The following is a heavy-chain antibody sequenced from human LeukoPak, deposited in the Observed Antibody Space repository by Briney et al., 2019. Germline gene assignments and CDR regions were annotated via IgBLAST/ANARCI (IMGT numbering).Heavy chain of an antibody. CDR2: IGGDGINT. D-gene: IGHD4-23*01. CDR1: GFTFDDYA. J-gene: IGHJ2*01. V-gene: IGHV3-43*02. Sequence: RSGGPLRLSCAASGFTFDDYAMHWVRQGPGKGLEWVSVIGGDGINTYYADSVRGRFTISRDNSKNSLYLQMNSLRSEDTALYYCAKGRDFGGNSGYFDLWGRGTPVTVSS. CDR3: AKGRDFGGNSGYFDL.